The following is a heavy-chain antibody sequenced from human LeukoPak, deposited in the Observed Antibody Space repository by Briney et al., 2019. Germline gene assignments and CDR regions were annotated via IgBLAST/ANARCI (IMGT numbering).Heavy chain of an antibody. J-gene: IGHJ4*02. CDR2: INPNSGGT. V-gene: IGHV1-2*02. D-gene: IGHD2-2*01. CDR1: GYTFTGYY. Sequence: ASVKVSCKASGYTFTGYYMHWVRQAPGQGLEWMGWINPNSGGTNYAQKIQGRVTMTRDTSISTAYMELSRLRSDDTAVYYCARGKYHMGYYFDYWGQGTLVTVSS. CDR3: ARGKYHMGYYFDY.